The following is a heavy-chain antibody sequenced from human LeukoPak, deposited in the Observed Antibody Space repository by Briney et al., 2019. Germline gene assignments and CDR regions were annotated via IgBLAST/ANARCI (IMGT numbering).Heavy chain of an antibody. J-gene: IGHJ4*02. Sequence: SETLSLTCTVSGGSISSSSYYWGWIRQPPGKGLEWIGSIYHSGSTYYNPSLKSRVTISVDTSKNQFSLKLSSVTAADTAVYYCARVEDVDTENDYWGQGTLVTVSS. CDR3: ARVEDVDTENDY. D-gene: IGHD2-2*02. CDR1: GGSISSSSYY. V-gene: IGHV4-39*07. CDR2: IYHSGST.